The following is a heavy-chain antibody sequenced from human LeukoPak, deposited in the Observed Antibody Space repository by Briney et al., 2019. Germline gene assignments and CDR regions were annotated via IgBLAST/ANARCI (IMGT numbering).Heavy chain of an antibody. Sequence: ASVKVSCKASGYTFTGYYMHWVRQAPGQGLEWMGWINPNSGGTNYAQKFQGRVTMTRDTSISTAYMELSRLRSDDTAVYYCARSDVGAILWAFDIWGQGTMVTVS. CDR3: ARSDVGAILWAFDI. D-gene: IGHD1-26*01. CDR2: INPNSGGT. CDR1: GYTFTGYY. J-gene: IGHJ3*02. V-gene: IGHV1-2*02.